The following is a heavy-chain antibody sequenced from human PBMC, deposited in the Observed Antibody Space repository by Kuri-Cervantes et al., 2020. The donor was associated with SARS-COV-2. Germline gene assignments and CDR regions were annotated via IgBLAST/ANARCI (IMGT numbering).Heavy chain of an antibody. J-gene: IGHJ4*02. CDR3: ASIVTGDSSGYY. D-gene: IGHD3-22*01. Sequence: GESLKISCAASGFTVSSNYMSWVRQAPGKGLEWVSVIYSGGSTYYADSVKGRFTISRDNSKNTLYLQMNSLRAEDTDVYYCASIVTGDSSGYYWGQGTLVTVSS. CDR1: GFTVSSNY. CDR2: IYSGGST. V-gene: IGHV3-53*01.